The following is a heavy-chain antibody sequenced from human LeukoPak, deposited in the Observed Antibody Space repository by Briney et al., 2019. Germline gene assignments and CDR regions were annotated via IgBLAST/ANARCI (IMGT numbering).Heavy chain of an antibody. Sequence: ASVTVSCKASGYTFTSYDINWVRQAPGQGLEWMGWMNPNSGNTGYAQKFQGRVTMTGNTSISTAYMELSSLRSEDTAVYYCARGQNYYGSGSSDYWGQGTLVTVSS. CDR3: ARGQNYYGSGSSDY. CDR2: MNPNSGNT. V-gene: IGHV1-8*01. J-gene: IGHJ4*02. D-gene: IGHD3-10*01. CDR1: GYTFTSYD.